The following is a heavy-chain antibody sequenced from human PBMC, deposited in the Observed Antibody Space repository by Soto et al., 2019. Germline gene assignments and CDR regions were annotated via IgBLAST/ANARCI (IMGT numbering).Heavy chain of an antibody. CDR1: GGTFSSYT. D-gene: IGHD6-19*01. J-gene: IGHJ4*02. V-gene: IGHV1-69*04. CDR3: ARDLYSSGWSVDY. CDR2: IIPILGIA. Sequence: ASVKVSCKASGGTFSSYTISWVRQAPGQGLEWMGRIIPILGIANYAQKFQGRVTITADKSTSTAYMELSSLRSEDTAVYYCARDLYSSGWSVDYWGQGTLVTVSS.